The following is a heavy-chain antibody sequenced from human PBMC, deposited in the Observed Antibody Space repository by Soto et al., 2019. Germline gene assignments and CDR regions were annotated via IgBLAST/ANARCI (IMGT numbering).Heavy chain of an antibody. V-gene: IGHV5-51*01. D-gene: IGHD3-10*01. Sequence: GESLKISCKGSGYSFTSYWIGWVGQMPGKSLECMGIIYPGDSDTRYSPSFQGQVTISADKSISTAYLQWSSLKASDTAMYYCAGGGVRGVITRTRDYYGMDVWGQGTTVTVSS. CDR3: AGGGVRGVITRTRDYYGMDV. J-gene: IGHJ6*02. CDR1: GYSFTSYW. CDR2: IYPGDSDT.